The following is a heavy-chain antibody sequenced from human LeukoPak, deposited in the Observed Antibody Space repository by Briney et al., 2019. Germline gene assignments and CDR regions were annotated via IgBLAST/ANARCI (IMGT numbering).Heavy chain of an antibody. Sequence: PGESLRLSCAASGFTFNSYAMSWVRQAPGKGLEWVSVISGSGSNTYYADSVKGRFTISRDNSKNTLYLQMNSLRAEDTAVYYWAKRDSNDYYYSASDYWGQGTLVNVSS. J-gene: IGHJ4*02. CDR2: ISGSGSNT. CDR3: AKRDSNDYYYSASDY. CDR1: GFTFNSYA. V-gene: IGHV3-23*01. D-gene: IGHD3-22*01.